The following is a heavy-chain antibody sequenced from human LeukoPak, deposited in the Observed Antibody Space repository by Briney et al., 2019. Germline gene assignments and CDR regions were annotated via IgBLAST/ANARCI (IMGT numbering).Heavy chain of an antibody. J-gene: IGHJ6*03. CDR1: GYTFSSYE. D-gene: IGHD3-3*01. CDR3: SRGRGITLFGVVIGYYMDV. V-gene: IGHV1-8*03. Sequence: ASVKVSCKSSGYTFSSYEINWVRQAAGQGLEWMGWINPNSSKTAHAQKFQGRVTITRDTSISTAYLELSSLRSDDTAVYCCSRGRGITLFGVVIGYYMDVWGMGTTVTVSS. CDR2: INPNSSKT.